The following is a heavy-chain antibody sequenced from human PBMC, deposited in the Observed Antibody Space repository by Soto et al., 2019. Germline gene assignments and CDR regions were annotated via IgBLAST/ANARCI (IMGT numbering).Heavy chain of an antibody. V-gene: IGHV1-2*04. CDR2: INPNTGGT. CDR1: GYTFTGYY. J-gene: IGHJ4*02. Sequence: ASVKGSCKASGYTFTGYYMHWVRQAPGQGLEWMGWINPNTGGTNYAQKFQGWVTMTRDTSISTAYLELNRLKSDDTAVYYCASARRGSSSSESFDYWGQGTLVTVSS. D-gene: IGHD6-6*01. CDR3: ASARRGSSSSESFDY.